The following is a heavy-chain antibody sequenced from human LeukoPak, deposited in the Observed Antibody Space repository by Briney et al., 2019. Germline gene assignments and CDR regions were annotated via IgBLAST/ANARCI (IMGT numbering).Heavy chain of an antibody. V-gene: IGHV1-2*02. Sequence: ASVKVSCKASGYTFTGYYMHWVRQAPGQGLEWMGWINPNSGGTNYAQKFQGRVTMTRDTSISTAYMELRRLRSDDTAVYYCTKGSGYNSHYFDYWGQGTLVTVSS. J-gene: IGHJ4*02. CDR1: GYTFTGYY. CDR3: TKGSGYNSHYFDY. D-gene: IGHD5-24*01. CDR2: INPNSGGT.